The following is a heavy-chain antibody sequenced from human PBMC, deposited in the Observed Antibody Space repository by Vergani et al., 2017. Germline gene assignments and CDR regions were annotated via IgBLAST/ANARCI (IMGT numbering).Heavy chain of an antibody. Sequence: QVQLVQSGAEVKKPGASVKVSCKASGYTFTSYGISWVRQAPGQGLEWMGWISAYNGNTNYAQKLQGRVTMTTDTSTSTAYMELRSLRSDDTAVYYCATDTIQKGTLGYFDYWGQGTLVTVSS. J-gene: IGHJ4*02. CDR1: GYTFTSYG. D-gene: IGHD5-24*01. CDR2: ISAYNGNT. V-gene: IGHV1-18*01. CDR3: ATDTIQKGTLGYFDY.